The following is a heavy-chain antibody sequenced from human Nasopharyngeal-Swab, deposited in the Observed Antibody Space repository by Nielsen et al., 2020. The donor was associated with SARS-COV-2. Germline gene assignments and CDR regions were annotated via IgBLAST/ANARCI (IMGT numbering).Heavy chain of an antibody. V-gene: IGHV4-59*12. Sequence: SETLSLTCTVSGASIRNYYWTWIRQTPGKELEWIAFRHHIWDTTYNPSLKSRVTILIDTSKNQFSLKLNSVTAADTAVYYCAREVVGGLVDSWGQGTLVTVSS. CDR3: AREVVGGLVDS. CDR1: GASIRNYY. D-gene: IGHD1-26*01. CDR2: RHHIWDT. J-gene: IGHJ4*02.